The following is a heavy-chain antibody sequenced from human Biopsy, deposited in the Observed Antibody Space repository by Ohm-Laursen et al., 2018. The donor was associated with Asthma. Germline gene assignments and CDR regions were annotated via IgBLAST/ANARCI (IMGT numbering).Heavy chain of an antibody. Sequence: GSSAKVSCKSLGGTFNTYAIGWVRQAPGQGLEWMGGINSVVGTTTYPQKFQDRVTITADDSTSTVYMELSSLRSEATAVYYCTRKAGSCISRTCYALDFWGQGTLVTVSS. D-gene: IGHD2-2*01. CDR1: GGTFNTYA. V-gene: IGHV1-69*01. CDR3: TRKAGSCISRTCYALDF. J-gene: IGHJ4*02. CDR2: INSVVGTT.